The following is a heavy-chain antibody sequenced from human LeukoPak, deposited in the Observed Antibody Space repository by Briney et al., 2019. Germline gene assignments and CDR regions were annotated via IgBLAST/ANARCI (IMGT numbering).Heavy chain of an antibody. V-gene: IGHV3-23*01. Sequence: GGSLRLSCAASGFTFSSYAMSWVRQAPGKGLEWVSTISGSDGSTYYADSVKGRFTISRDNSKNTLYLQMNSLRAEDTAVYYCAKAGSSTSCYGFLWGQGTLVNVPS. CDR2: ISGSDGST. CDR3: AKAGSSTSCYGFL. J-gene: IGHJ4*02. CDR1: GFTFSSYA. D-gene: IGHD2-2*01.